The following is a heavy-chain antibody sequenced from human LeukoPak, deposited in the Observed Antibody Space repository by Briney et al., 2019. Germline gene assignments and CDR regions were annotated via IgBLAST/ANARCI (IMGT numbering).Heavy chain of an antibody. CDR3: ARQVDSTMALPDY. CDR2: ISTYNGHT. J-gene: IGHJ4*02. V-gene: IGHV1-18*01. Sequence: ASVTVSCKTSGYTFASYGVTWVRQAPGQGLEWMGWISTYNGHTNYAQKLQGRVTMTTDTSTSTAYMELRSLRPDDTAVYYCARQVDSTMALPDYWGQGTLVTVSS. D-gene: IGHD3-10*01. CDR1: GYTFASYG.